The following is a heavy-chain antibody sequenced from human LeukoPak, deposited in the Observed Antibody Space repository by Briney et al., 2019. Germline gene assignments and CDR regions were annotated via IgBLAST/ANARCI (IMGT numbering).Heavy chain of an antibody. Sequence: GGSLRLSCAASGFTFSSYSMNWVRQAPGKGLEWVSSISSSSSYIYYADSVKGRFTISRDNAKNSLYLQMNSLRAEDTAVYYCAIVGATFDFDSWGQGTLVTVSS. V-gene: IGHV3-21*01. CDR1: GFTFSSYS. CDR2: ISSSSSYI. CDR3: AIVGATFDFDS. J-gene: IGHJ4*02. D-gene: IGHD1-26*01.